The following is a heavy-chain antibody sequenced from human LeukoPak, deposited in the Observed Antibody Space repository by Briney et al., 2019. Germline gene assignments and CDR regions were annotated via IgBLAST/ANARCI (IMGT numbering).Heavy chain of an antibody. CDR2: IYTSGST. CDR1: DGSISSYY. D-gene: IGHD1-26*01. CDR3: ASSIVGATREGFDY. V-gene: IGHV4-4*07. Sequence: SETLSLTCTVSDGSISSYYWSWIRQPAGKGLEWIGRIYTSGSTNYNPSLKSRVTMSVDTSKNQFSLKLSSVTAADTAVYYCASSIVGATREGFDYWGQGTLVTVSS. J-gene: IGHJ4*02.